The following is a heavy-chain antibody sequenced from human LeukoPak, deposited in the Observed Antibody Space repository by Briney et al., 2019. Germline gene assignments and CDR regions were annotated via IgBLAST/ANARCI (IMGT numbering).Heavy chain of an antibody. V-gene: IGHV3-7*05. Sequence: GGSLRLSCAASGFTVSSNYMSWVRQAPGKGLEWVAMIKPDGTEQYYVDSVKGLFTISRDNAKNSLYLQMTSLRAEDTAVYYCTRDASGDRISGPRRDVWGQGTTVPVS. CDR3: TRDASGDRISGPRRDV. CDR2: IKPDGTEQ. D-gene: IGHD3/OR15-3a*01. J-gene: IGHJ6*02. CDR1: GFTVSSNY.